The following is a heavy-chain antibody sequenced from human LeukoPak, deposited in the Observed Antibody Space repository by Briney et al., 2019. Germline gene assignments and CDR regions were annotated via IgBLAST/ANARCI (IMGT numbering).Heavy chain of an antibody. D-gene: IGHD3-10*01. J-gene: IGHJ4*02. Sequence: GRSLRLSCADSGFTFDNYAMHWVRQAPGKGLEWVSGISWNSGSIGYADSVKGRFTISRDNAKNSLYMQMNSLRAEDTALYYCAKGRGFGEFPDSWGQGTLVTVSS. CDR2: ISWNSGSI. V-gene: IGHV3-9*01. CDR1: GFTFDNYA. CDR3: AKGRGFGEFPDS.